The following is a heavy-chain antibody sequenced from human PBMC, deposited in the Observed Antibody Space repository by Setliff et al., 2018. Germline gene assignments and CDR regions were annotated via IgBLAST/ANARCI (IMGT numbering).Heavy chain of an antibody. D-gene: IGHD2-15*01. V-gene: IGHV4-59*01. Sequence: SETLSLTCTVSGDSMSGASIWSWIRQPPGKGLEFMGYAFPSGATKYDPSLKSRLTISVDTSKNQFSLKLTSLTAADTAVYFCAKGGTYRYFESWGQGTPVTVSS. J-gene: IGHJ4*02. CDR1: GDSMSGAS. CDR3: AKGGTYRYFES. CDR2: AFPSGAT.